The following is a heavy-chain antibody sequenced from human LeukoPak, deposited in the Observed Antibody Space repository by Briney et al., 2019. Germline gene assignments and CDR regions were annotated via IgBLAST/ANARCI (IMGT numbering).Heavy chain of an antibody. CDR3: ARGERTTGTIDY. V-gene: IGHV1-46*01. CDR1: GYTFTIYY. D-gene: IGHD1-1*01. CDR2: INPSGGST. J-gene: IGHJ4*02. Sequence: ASVTVSCKASGYTFTIYYMHWVRQAPGQGLEWMGIINPSGGSTSYAQKFQGRVTMTRDTSTSTVYMELSSLRSEDTAVYYCARGERTTGTIDYWGQGTLVTVSS.